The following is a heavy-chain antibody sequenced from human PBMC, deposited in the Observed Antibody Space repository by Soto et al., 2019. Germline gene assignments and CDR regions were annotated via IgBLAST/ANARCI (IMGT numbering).Heavy chain of an antibody. Sequence: XVSLRLSCAASGFTFSSYEMNWVRQAPGKGLEWVSYISSSGSTIYYADSVKGRFTISRDNAKNSLYLQMNSLRAEDTAVYYCASEARYCSGGSCYSAPIGYWGQGTLVTVSS. D-gene: IGHD2-15*01. CDR3: ASEARYCSGGSCYSAPIGY. CDR2: ISSSGSTI. CDR1: GFTFSSYE. J-gene: IGHJ4*02. V-gene: IGHV3-48*03.